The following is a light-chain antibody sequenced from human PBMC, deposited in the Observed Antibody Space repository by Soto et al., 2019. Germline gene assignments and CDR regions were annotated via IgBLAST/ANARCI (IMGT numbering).Light chain of an antibody. V-gene: IGKV3-15*01. CDR2: AAS. CDR3: QQYNNWPPYT. J-gene: IGKJ2*01. CDR1: QSVRSN. Sequence: ELVIAQSPATLSVSPGERATLSGRASQSVRSNLAWYQQKPGQAPRLVIYAASTRATGIPDRFSGSASGTEFTLTISSLQSEDFAVYYCQQYNNWPPYTFGQGTKVDIK.